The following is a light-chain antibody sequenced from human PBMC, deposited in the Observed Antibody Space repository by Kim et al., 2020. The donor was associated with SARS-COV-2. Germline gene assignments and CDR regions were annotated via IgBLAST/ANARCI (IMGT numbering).Light chain of an antibody. V-gene: IGLV1-44*01. CDR3: AAWDESLNAVV. J-gene: IGLJ2*01. CDR2: SNN. CDR1: SSNIGSNT. Sequence: GQRVTIACSGSSSNIGSNTVNWYQQLPGTAPKLLIYSNNQRPSGVPDRFSGSKSGTSASLAISGLQSEDEADYYCAAWDESLNAVVFGGGTQLTVL.